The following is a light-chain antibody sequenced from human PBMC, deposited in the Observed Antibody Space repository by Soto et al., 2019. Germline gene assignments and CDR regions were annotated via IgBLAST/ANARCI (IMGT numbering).Light chain of an antibody. CDR3: CSYAGSSTYV. J-gene: IGLJ1*01. CDR1: SSDVGSYNL. Sequence: LTQPASVSGSPGQSITISCTGTSSDVGSYNLVSWYQQHPGKAPKLMIYEVSKRPSGVSNRLSGSKSGNTASLTISGLQAEDEADYYCCSYAGSSTYVFGTGTKVTVL. V-gene: IGLV2-23*02. CDR2: EVS.